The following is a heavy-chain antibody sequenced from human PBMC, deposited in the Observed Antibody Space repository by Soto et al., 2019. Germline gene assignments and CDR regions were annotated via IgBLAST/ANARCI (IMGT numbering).Heavy chain of an antibody. D-gene: IGHD3-10*01. J-gene: IGHJ3*02. Sequence: PSETLSLTCAVYGGAFSGYSWSWIRQPPGKGLEWIGQISHSGRTNYKPSLKSRVTMSMDTSKKQFSLKLNSVTAADTAVYYCARDGYYYGSGSYYNDAFDIWGQGTMVT. V-gene: IGHV4-34*01. CDR2: ISHSGRT. CDR3: ARDGYYYGSGSYYNDAFDI. CDR1: GGAFSGYS.